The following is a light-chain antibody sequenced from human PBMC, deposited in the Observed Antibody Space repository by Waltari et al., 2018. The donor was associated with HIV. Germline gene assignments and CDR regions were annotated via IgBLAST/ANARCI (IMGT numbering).Light chain of an antibody. J-gene: IGKJ2*01. V-gene: IGKV3-20*01. CDR1: ENMTSKY. Sequence: EIMLTQSPATLSLSPGETVIVYCRASENMTSKYLDLYQQKSGQAPRLHLFGAFTRNPGVPERFGGAGSGADFTLTVSRREPEDFALYFCQQYAASPYTFGQGT. CDR2: GAF. CDR3: QQYAASPYT.